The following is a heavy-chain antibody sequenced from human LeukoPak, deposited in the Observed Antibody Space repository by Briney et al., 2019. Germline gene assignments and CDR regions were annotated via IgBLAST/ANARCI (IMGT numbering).Heavy chain of an antibody. J-gene: IGHJ4*02. CDR1: GFTFSSYS. Sequence: PGGSLRLSCAASGFTFSSYSMNWVRQAPGKGLEWVSYISSSSSTIYYADSVKGRFTISRDNAKNSLYLQMNSLRAEDTAVYFCASQYTSSRIFDDWGQGTLVTVSS. V-gene: IGHV3-48*01. CDR2: ISSSSSTI. D-gene: IGHD6-13*01. CDR3: ASQYTSSRIFDD.